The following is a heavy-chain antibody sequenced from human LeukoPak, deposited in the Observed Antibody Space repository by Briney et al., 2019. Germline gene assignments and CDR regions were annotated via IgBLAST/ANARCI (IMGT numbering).Heavy chain of an antibody. V-gene: IGHV3-15*01. Sequence: GGSLRLSCAASGFTFSSYAMSWVRQAPGKGLEWVGRIKATTDGGTIDYAAPVKGRFSISRDDSKNTLYLQMNNLKIEDTAVYYCTTTRTYWGQGTLVTVSS. CDR3: TTTRTY. J-gene: IGHJ4*02. CDR1: GFTFSSYA. CDR2: IKATTDGGTI.